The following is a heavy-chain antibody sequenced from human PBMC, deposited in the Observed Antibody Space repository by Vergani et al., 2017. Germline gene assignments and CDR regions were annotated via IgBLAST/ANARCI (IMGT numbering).Heavy chain of an antibody. CDR3: ARVLXVTHEYYYYYYMDV. Sequence: QVQLVQSGAEVKKPGASVKVSCKASGYTFTSYGISWVRQAPGQGLEWRGWISAYNGNTNYAQKLQGRVTMTTDTSTSTAYMERRSLRSDDTAVYYCARVLXVTHEYYYYYYMDVWGKGTTVTVSS. CDR1: GYTFTSYG. CDR2: ISAYNGNT. V-gene: IGHV1-18*01. D-gene: IGHD4-23*01. J-gene: IGHJ6*03.